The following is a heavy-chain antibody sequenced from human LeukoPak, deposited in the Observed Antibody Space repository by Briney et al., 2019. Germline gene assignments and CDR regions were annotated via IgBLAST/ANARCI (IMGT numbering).Heavy chain of an antibody. CDR2: INPSGSSA. CDR3: ARDNSVGDIAWWFDP. CDR1: GYSFTSHY. J-gene: IGHJ5*02. Sequence: ASVKVSCKASGYSFTSHYMHWVRQAPGQGLEWLGLINPSGSSALYAQKFQGRVTMTRDMSTTTDYMELSSLRSEDTAVYYCARDNSVGDIAWWFDPWGQGTLVTVSS. D-gene: IGHD3-16*02. V-gene: IGHV1-46*01.